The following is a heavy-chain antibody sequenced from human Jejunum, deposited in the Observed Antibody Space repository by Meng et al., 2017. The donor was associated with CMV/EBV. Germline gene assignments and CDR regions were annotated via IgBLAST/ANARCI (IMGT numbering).Heavy chain of an antibody. V-gene: IGHV1-18*01. CDR3: ARDLFRDGYNNYVAY. J-gene: IGHJ4*02. Sequence: SGYTFTTFGINWVRQAPGQGLEWMGWISGYNGNTKYAQKVQDRVTMTRDTSTSTVYMDLRSLRSDDTAIYYCARDLFRDGYNNYVAYWGQGTLVTVSS. CDR2: ISGYNGNT. D-gene: IGHD5-24*01. CDR1: GYTFTTFG.